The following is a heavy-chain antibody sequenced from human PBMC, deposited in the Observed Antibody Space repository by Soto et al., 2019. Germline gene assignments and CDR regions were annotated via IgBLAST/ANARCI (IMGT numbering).Heavy chain of an antibody. Sequence: GGSLRLSCTASGFTFGDYAMSWVRQAPGKGLEWVGFIRSKAYGGTTEYAASVKGRFTISRDDSKSIAYLQMNSLKTEDTAVYYCTSGDYDYVWGSYRVYYYYGMDVWGQGTTVTSP. CDR2: IRSKAYGGTT. V-gene: IGHV3-49*04. CDR1: GFTFGDYA. J-gene: IGHJ6*02. CDR3: TSGDYDYVWGSYRVYYYYGMDV. D-gene: IGHD3-16*02.